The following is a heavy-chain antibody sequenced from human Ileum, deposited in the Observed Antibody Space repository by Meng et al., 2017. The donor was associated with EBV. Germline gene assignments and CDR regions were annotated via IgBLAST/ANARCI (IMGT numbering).Heavy chain of an antibody. CDR1: GYSISSTSW. CDR2: IYYSGST. CDR3: ARNVPGTSAYYD. J-gene: IGHJ4*02. D-gene: IGHD3-22*01. Sequence: QAHLQGPRPGLVQPSDPLCLACAVSGYSISSTSWWGWIRQPPGKGLGWIGYIYYSGSTSYNPSLKSRVTMSVDTSKNQFSLNLNSVTAVDTAVYYCARNVPGTSAYYDWGQGTLVTVSS. V-gene: IGHV4-28*01.